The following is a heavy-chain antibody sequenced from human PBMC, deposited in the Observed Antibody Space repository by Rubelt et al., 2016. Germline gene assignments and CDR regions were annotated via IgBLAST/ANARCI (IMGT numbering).Heavy chain of an antibody. J-gene: IGHJ4*02. V-gene: IGHV4-39*01. CDR2: IYYSGST. CDR3: ARLSSGWYYFDY. CDR1: GGSISSSSYY. Sequence: QLQLQESGPGLVKPSETLSLTCTVSGGSISSSSYYWGWIRQPPGKGLEWIGSIYYSGSTYYNPSLKSRVTISVDTSKNQFSLKLSSVTAADTAVYYCARLSSGWYYFDYGGQGTLVTVSS. D-gene: IGHD6-19*01.